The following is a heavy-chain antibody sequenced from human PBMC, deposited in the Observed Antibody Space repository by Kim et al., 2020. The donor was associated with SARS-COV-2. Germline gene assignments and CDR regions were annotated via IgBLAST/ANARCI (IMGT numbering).Heavy chain of an antibody. CDR2: IYYSGST. J-gene: IGHJ5*02. CDR1: GGSISSYY. V-gene: IGHV4-59*01. CDR3: ARAKAWLPNWFDP. D-gene: IGHD3-22*01. Sequence: SETLSLTCTVSGGSISSYYWSWIRQPPGKGLEWIGYIYYSGSTNYNPSLKSRVTISVDTSKNQFSLKLSSVTAADTAVYYCARAKAWLPNWFDPWGQGTLVTVSS.